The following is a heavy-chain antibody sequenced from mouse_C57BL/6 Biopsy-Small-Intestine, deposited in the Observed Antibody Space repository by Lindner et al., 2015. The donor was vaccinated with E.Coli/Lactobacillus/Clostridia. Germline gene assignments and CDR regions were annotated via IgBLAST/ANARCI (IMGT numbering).Heavy chain of an antibody. J-gene: IGHJ1*03. CDR2: ISSGSFTI. D-gene: IGHD1-1*01. Sequence: VQLQESGGGLAKPGGSLKLSCAASGFTFSDYGMHWVRQAPEKGLEWVAYISSGSFTIYYADTVKGRFTISRDNAKNTLFLQMTSLRSEDTAMYYCARRYYGRGYFDVWGTGTTVTVSS. CDR3: ARRYYGRGYFDV. V-gene: IGHV5-17*01. CDR1: GFTFSDYG.